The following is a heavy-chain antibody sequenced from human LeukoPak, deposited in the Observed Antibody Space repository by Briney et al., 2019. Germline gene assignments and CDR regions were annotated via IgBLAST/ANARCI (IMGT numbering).Heavy chain of an antibody. V-gene: IGHV1-24*01. CDR2: FHPEDGET. Sequence: ASVKVSCKVSGYTLTELSMHWVRQGAGKGLEWMGRFHPEDGETINAQKFQGRVTMTEDTSTDTAYMELSSLRSEDTAVYYCATYSDHYDSSGYYKVWGQGTLVTVSS. CDR3: ATYSDHYDSSGYYKV. CDR1: GYTLTELS. D-gene: IGHD3-22*01. J-gene: IGHJ4*02.